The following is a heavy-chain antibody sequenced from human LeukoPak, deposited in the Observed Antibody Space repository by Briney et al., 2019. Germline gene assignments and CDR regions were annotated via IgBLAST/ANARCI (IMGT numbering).Heavy chain of an antibody. CDR1: GFSFSNYW. D-gene: IGHD5-18*01. CDR3: ARDLYSRNFDC. CDR2: INSGGSST. J-gene: IGHJ4*02. V-gene: IGHV3-74*01. Sequence: GGSLRLSCAAPGFSFSNYWMHWVRQAPGKGLVWVSRINSGGSSTSYADFVKGRFTISRDIPKNTLYLQMDSLRAEDTAVYYRARDLYSRNFDCWGQGTLVTVSS.